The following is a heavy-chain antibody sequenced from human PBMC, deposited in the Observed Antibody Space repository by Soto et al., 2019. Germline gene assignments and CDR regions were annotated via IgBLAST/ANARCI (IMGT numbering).Heavy chain of an antibody. CDR2: ISGSGGST. J-gene: IGHJ4*02. D-gene: IGHD5-12*01. CDR3: AKDRPDVGGGWLQGFDY. Sequence: GGSLRLSCAASGFTFSSYAMSWVRQAPGKGLEWVSAISGSGGSTYYADSVKGRSTISRDNSKNTLYLQMNSLRAEDTAVYYCAKDRPDVGGGWLQGFDYWGQGTLVTVSS. CDR1: GFTFSSYA. V-gene: IGHV3-23*01.